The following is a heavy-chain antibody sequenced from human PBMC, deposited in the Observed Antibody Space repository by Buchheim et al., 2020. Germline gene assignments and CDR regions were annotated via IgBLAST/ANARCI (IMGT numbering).Heavy chain of an antibody. Sequence: QVQLQESGPGLVKPSQTLSLTCTVSGGSISSGDYYWSWIRQPPGKGLEWIGYIYYSGSTYYNPSLKSRVTISVDTSKNQFSLKLSSVTAADTAVYYCARDSPLGYCSGGSCFNSGFVFDYWGQGTL. J-gene: IGHJ4*02. V-gene: IGHV4-30-4*01. D-gene: IGHD2-15*01. CDR3: ARDSPLGYCSGGSCFNSGFVFDY. CDR2: IYYSGST. CDR1: GGSISSGDYY.